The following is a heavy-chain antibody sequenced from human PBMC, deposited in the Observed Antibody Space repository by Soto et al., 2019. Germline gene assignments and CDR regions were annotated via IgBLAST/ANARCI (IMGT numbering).Heavy chain of an antibody. CDR1: GYSFTSYW. V-gene: IGHV5-51*01. J-gene: IGHJ5*02. CDR3: AGRRGRCSDGVCYSWWFDP. Sequence: GESLKISCKGSGYSFTSYWIGWVRQMPGKGLEWMGIIYPGDSDTRYSPSFQGQVTISADKSISTAYLQWSSLKASDTAMYYCAGRRGRCSDGVCYSWWFDPWGQGTRVTVSS. D-gene: IGHD2-8*01. CDR2: IYPGDSDT.